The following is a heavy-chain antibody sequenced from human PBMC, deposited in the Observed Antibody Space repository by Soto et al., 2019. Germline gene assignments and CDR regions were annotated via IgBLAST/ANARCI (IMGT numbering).Heavy chain of an antibody. CDR2: IWYDGSNK. V-gene: IGHV3-33*01. Sequence: QVQLVESGGGVVQPGRSLRLSCAASGFTFSSYGMHWVRQAPGKGLEWVAVIWYDGSNKYYADSVKGRFTISRDNSKNTLYLQMDSLRAEDTAVYYCARDFNDVTVTVEMDVWGQGTTVTVSS. CDR1: GFTFSSYG. CDR3: ARDFNDVTVTVEMDV. J-gene: IGHJ6*02. D-gene: IGHD4-4*01.